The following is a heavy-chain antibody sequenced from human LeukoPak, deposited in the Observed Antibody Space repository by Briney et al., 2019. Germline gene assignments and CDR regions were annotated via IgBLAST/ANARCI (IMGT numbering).Heavy chain of an antibody. J-gene: IGHJ4*02. CDR1: GYSISSGYY. V-gene: IGHV4-38-2*02. Sequence: SETLSLTCTVSGYSISSGYYWGWIRQPPGKGLEWIGSIYHSGSTYYNPSLKSRVTISVDTSKNQFSLKLSSVTAADTAVYYCARSSGSGYLVYWGQGTLVTVSS. CDR2: IYHSGST. D-gene: IGHD3-10*01. CDR3: ARSSGSGYLVY.